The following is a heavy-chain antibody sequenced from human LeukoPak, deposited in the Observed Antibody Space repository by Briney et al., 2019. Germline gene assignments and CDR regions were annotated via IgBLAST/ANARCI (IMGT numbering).Heavy chain of an antibody. CDR1: GITVSNAW. D-gene: IGHD3-10*01. CDR2: IRDGETT. Sequence: GGSLRLSCAASGITVSNAWMTWVRQAPGSGLEWVGRIRDGETTDYTGPVKGRFTISRDVSENTFYLQMNSLKTEDTGVYFCATAPTRGGLPYFNFWGQGTLVTVSS. J-gene: IGHJ4*02. V-gene: IGHV3-15*01. CDR3: ATAPTRGGLPYFNF.